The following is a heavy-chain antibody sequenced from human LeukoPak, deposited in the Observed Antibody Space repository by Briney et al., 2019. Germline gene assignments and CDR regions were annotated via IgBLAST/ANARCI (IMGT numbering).Heavy chain of an antibody. V-gene: IGHV1-2*02. CDR2: INPNSGGT. J-gene: IGHJ4*02. CDR3: ARDDCSSTSCYSLDY. CDR1: GYTFTGYY. D-gene: IGHD2-2*01. Sequence: GASVKVSCKASGYTFTGYYMHWVRQAPGQGLEWMGWINPNSGGTNYAQKFQGRVTMTRDTPISTAYMELSRLRSDDTAVYYCARDDCSSTSCYSLDYWGQGTLVTVSS.